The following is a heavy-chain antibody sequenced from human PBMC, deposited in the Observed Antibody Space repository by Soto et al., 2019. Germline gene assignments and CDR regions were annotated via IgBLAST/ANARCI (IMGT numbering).Heavy chain of an antibody. V-gene: IGHV6-1*01. CDR2: TYYRSKWYN. Sequence: SQTLSLTFANSGDSVSINRAAWHWIRQSPSRGLEWLGRTYYRSKWYNDYAVSVKSRITINPDTSKNQFSLQLNSVTPEDTAVYYCARVDQWALSYGMDVWGQGTTVPVSS. CDR1: GDSVSINRAA. CDR3: ARVDQWALSYGMDV. J-gene: IGHJ6*02. D-gene: IGHD1-26*01.